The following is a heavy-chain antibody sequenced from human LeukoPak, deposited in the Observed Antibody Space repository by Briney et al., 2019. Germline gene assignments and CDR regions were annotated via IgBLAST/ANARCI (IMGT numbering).Heavy chain of an antibody. CDR3: ARTLTTGYYHYGMDV. V-gene: IGHV4-39*01. Sequence: SETLSLTCTVSGGSISSSSYYWGWIRQPPGKGLEWIGTISYSGSTYYNPSLKSRVTISVDTSKNQFPLKLSSVTAADTAVYYCARTLTTGYYHYGMDVWGQGTTVTVSS. J-gene: IGHJ6*02. CDR1: GGSISSSSYY. D-gene: IGHD1-14*01. CDR2: ISYSGST.